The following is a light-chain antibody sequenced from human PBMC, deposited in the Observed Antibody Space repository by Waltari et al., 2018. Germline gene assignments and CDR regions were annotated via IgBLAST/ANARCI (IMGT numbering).Light chain of an antibody. CDR2: HSS. J-gene: IGKJ2*01. Sequence: EYVLTQSPGTLSLSPGEGATLSCRASQTVGAYLARYQQTPGQAPRLLIDHSSNRATGIPDRFRGSGSGTDFTLTITRLEPEDFAVYYCQQYRSAPYTFGQGTKLEIK. CDR3: QQYRSAPYT. CDR1: QTVGAY. V-gene: IGKV3-20*01.